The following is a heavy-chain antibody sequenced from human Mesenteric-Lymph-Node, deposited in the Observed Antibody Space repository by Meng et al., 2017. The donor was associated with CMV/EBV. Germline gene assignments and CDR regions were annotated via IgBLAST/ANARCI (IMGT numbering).Heavy chain of an antibody. Sequence: ASVKVSCKTSGYTFTNSFFHWVRQAPGQGLEWMARIDPSGDSLTYAQSFQSRVTMTRDTSTTTVYLDLTSLTSADTAMYYCARDAPGEDKWDWGQGTLVTVSS. CDR1: GYTFTNSF. CDR3: ARDAPGEDKWD. V-gene: IGHV1-46*01. D-gene: IGHD2-15*01. CDR2: IDPSGDSL. J-gene: IGHJ4*02.